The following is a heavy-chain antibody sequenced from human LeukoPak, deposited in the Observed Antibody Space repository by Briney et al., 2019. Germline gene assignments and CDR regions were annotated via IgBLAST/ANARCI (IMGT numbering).Heavy chain of an antibody. D-gene: IGHD3-10*01. CDR1: GFTLSSYS. V-gene: IGHV3-21*01. Sequence: GGSLRLSCAASGFTLSSYSMNWVRQAPGKGLEWVSSISSSSSYIYYADSVKGRFTISRDNAKNSLYLQMNSLRAEDTAVYYCARLRRPRTYYYGSGSPDYWGQGTLVTVSS. J-gene: IGHJ4*02. CDR2: ISSSSSYI. CDR3: ARLRRPRTYYYGSGSPDY.